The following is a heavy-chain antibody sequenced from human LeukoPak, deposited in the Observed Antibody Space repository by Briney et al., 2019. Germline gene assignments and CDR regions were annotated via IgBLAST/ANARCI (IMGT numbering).Heavy chain of an antibody. D-gene: IGHD1-26*01. V-gene: IGHV3-9*01. CDR3: ATGRVGATPPFDY. J-gene: IGHJ4*02. CDR1: GFTFDDYA. Sequence: PGRSLGLSCAASGFTFDDYARPWVRRAPGKGLEGVSVISWNSGSIGYADSVKGRFTISRDNAKNSLYLQMNSLRAEDTALYYCATGRVGATPPFDYWGQGTLVTVSS. CDR2: ISWNSGSI.